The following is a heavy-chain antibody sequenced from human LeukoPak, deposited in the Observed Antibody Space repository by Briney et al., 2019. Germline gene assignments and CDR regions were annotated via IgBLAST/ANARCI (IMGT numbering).Heavy chain of an antibody. J-gene: IGHJ4*02. D-gene: IGHD6-19*01. V-gene: IGHV3-7*01. CDR3: AKDGVAGSYNYFDY. CDR2: MKYDGSEN. CDR1: GFTFSSYW. Sequence: GGSLRLSCAASGFTFSSYWMSWVRQAPGKGLEWVANMKYDGSENYYVDSVKGRFTISRDNAKNSLYLQMNSLRAEDTAVYYCAKDGVAGSYNYFDYWGQGTLVTVSS.